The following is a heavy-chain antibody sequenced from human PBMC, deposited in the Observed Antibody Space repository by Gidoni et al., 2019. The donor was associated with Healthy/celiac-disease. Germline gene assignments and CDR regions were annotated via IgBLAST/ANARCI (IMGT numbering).Heavy chain of an antibody. Sequence: QVQLVESGGGVVQPGGSLRLSCAASVFTFSSYGMHWVRQAPGKGLEWVAFIRYDGSNKYYADSVKGRFTISRDNSKNTLYLQMNSLRAEDTAVYYCAKDFNYDFWRGNYGMDVWGQGTTVTVSS. D-gene: IGHD3-3*01. CDR2: IRYDGSNK. CDR1: VFTFSSYG. CDR3: AKDFNYDFWRGNYGMDV. J-gene: IGHJ6*02. V-gene: IGHV3-30*02.